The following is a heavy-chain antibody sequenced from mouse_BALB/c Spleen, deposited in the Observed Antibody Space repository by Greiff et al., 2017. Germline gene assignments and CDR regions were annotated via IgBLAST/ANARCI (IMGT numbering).Heavy chain of an antibody. J-gene: IGHJ3*01. CDR3: ARVKRRATAWFAY. V-gene: IGHV5-6-4*01. D-gene: IGHD3-1*01. CDR2: ISSGGSYT. Sequence: LVESGAGLVMPGASLKISCAASGFTFSTYTMSWVRQSPEKGLEWVGTISSGGSYTYYPDSLKGRFTISRDNATNTLYLQMSSLKSEDTAMYYCARVKRRATAWFAYWGQGTLVTVSA. CDR1: GFTFSTYT.